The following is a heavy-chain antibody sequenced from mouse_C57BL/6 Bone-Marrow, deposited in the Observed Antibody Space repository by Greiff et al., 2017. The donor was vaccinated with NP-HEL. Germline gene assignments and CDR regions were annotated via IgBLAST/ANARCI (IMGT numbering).Heavy chain of an antibody. D-gene: IGHD2-1*01. Sequence: QVQLQQPGAELVRPGTSVKLSCKASGYTFTSYWMHWVKQRPGQGLEWIGVIDPSDSYTNYNQKFKGKATLTVDTSSSTAYMQLSSLTSEDSAVYYCARRGNYHFAYWGQGTLVTVSA. V-gene: IGHV1-59*01. J-gene: IGHJ3*01. CDR3: ARRGNYHFAY. CDR1: GYTFTSYW. CDR2: IDPSDSYT.